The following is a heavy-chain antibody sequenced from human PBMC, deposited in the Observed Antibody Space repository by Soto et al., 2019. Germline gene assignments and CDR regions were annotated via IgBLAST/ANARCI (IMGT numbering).Heavy chain of an antibody. Sequence: GASVKVSCKASGYTFTSYGISWVRQAPGQGLEWMGWISAYNGNTNYAQKLQGRVTMTTDTSTSTAYMELRSLRSDDTAVYYCAREQPTVTTSFYYYYYMDVWGKGTTVTVSS. CDR3: AREQPTVTTSFYYYYYMDV. J-gene: IGHJ6*03. D-gene: IGHD4-17*01. CDR1: GYTFTSYG. CDR2: ISAYNGNT. V-gene: IGHV1-18*01.